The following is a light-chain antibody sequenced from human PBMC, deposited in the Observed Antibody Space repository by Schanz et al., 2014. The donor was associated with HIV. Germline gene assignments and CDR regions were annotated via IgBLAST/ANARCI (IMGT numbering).Light chain of an antibody. CDR2: AAS. V-gene: IGKV1-39*01. CDR1: QSITTY. J-gene: IGKJ3*01. CDR3: LQTYSVPFS. Sequence: DVQMTQSPSSLSASVGDRVTITCRASQSITTYLNWYQQKPGKAPKLLIYAASNLQSGVPLRFNGNGSGTDFTLTIISLRPEDFGAYYCLQTYSVPFSFGPGTKVDVK.